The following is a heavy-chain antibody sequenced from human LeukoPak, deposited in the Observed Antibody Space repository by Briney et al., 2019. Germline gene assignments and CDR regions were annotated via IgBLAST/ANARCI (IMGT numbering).Heavy chain of an antibody. CDR2: ITASGTAM. CDR3: ASSGSYRFDY. D-gene: IGHD1-26*01. J-gene: IGHJ4*02. Sequence: GGSLRLSCAASGFTFSSYAMSWVRQAPGKGLEWVSHITASGTAMFYADSVKGRFTISRDNAKNSLYLQMNSLRDEDTAVYYCASSGSYRFDYWSQGTLVTVSS. CDR1: GFTFSSYA. V-gene: IGHV3-48*02.